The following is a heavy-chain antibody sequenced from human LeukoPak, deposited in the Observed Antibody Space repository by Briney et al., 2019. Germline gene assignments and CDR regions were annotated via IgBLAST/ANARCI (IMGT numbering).Heavy chain of an antibody. CDR2: INPSGGST. J-gene: IGHJ4*02. V-gene: IGHV1-46*01. Sequence: EASVKVSCKASGYTFTNYYMHWVRQAPGQGLEWMGIINPSGGSTSYAQKFQGRVTMTRDTSTSTVYMELSSLRSEDTAVYYCARAYCSSTSCYANYSDYWGQGTLVTVSS. CDR3: ARAYCSSTSCYANYSDY. CDR1: GYTFTNYY. D-gene: IGHD2-2*01.